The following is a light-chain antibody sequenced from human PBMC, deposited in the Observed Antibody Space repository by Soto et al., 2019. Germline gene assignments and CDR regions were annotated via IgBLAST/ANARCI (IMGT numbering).Light chain of an antibody. CDR3: QQYENSPIT. CDR2: GAS. CDR1: QSVSSSY. J-gene: IGKJ5*01. Sequence: IVLSQSPGTLSLSPGERATLSCRASQSVSSSYLAWYQQKPGQAPRLLIYGASSRATGIPDRFSGSGSETDFTLTINRLEPEDFAVYYCQQYENSPITFGQGTRLEI. V-gene: IGKV3-20*01.